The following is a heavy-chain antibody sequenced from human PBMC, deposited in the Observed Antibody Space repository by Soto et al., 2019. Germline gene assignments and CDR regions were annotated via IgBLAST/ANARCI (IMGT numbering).Heavy chain of an antibody. CDR3: ARDLAKGGGSAGFDY. V-gene: IGHV1-2*02. CDR1: GYTFTVYY. CDR2: INPKSGGT. J-gene: IGHJ4*02. Sequence: VASVKVSCKASGYTFTVYYMHWVRRAPGQGLEWMGWINPKSGGTMYPQKFQGRVTMTWDTSISTAYMALTRLRSDDTAVYYCARDLAKGGGSAGFDYWGQGTLVTVSS. D-gene: IGHD1-26*01.